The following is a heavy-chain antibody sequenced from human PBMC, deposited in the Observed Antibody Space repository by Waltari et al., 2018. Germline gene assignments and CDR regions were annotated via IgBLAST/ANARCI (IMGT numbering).Heavy chain of an antibody. D-gene: IGHD2-21*01. V-gene: IGHV7-4-1*02. CDR3: AKSISHDAFDI. CDR2: LNTKTVNQ. J-gene: IGHJ3*02. CDR1: GYTLTNYA. Sequence: QVQLVQSGSELMKHGASVKVSCKASGYTLTNYAINWVRQATGQGLEWMGWLNTKTVNQTYAQDVTGRCVFSLDTSVRTSYLQISSLKAEDTAVYYCAKSISHDAFDIWGQETMVTVSS.